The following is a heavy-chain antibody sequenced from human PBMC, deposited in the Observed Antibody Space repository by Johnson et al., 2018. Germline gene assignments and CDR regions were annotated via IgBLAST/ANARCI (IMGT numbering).Heavy chain of an antibody. CDR2: ISYDGSYK. D-gene: IGHD1-26*01. CDR1: GFTFSGYG. CDR3: AKAVGPSVTYYYYGMDI. V-gene: IGHV3-30*18. Sequence: QLVQSGGGVVQPGRSLRLSCAASGFTFSGYGMHWVRQAPGKGLEWVSLISYDGSYKYYADSVKGRFTISRDNSVNTLYLQIDSLRPEDTALYYCAKAVGPSVTYYYYGMDIWGQGTTVTVSS. J-gene: IGHJ6*02.